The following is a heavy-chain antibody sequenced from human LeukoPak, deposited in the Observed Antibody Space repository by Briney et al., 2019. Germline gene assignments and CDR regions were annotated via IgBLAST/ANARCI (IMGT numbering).Heavy chain of an antibody. V-gene: IGHV1-46*01. J-gene: IGHJ6*03. CDR2: INPSGGTT. CDR1: GYTFTSNF. Sequence: ASVKVSCKTSGYTFTSNFMHWVRQAPGQGLEWMGIINPSGGTTSYAQKFQGRLTMTRDMSTSTVYMELSSLRSEDTAVYYCARDGCYSSTSCYFGDNYYYYMAVWGKGTTVTVSS. D-gene: IGHD2-2*01. CDR3: ARDGCYSSTSCYFGDNYYYYMAV.